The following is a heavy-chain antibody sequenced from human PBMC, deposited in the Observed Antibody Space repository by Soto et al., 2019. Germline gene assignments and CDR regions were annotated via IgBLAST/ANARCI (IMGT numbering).Heavy chain of an antibody. CDR1: GYTPTDYY. D-gene: IGHD6-13*01. Sequence: QVQVVQSGPEVQKPGASVKVSCKASGYTPTDYYMHWVRQAPGQGLEWMGWINPNNGGSKSAQKFQDRVTMISDTSISTAYLELSSLTSDDTALYYCARACVAASGSGDYAMDVWCQGTTVIVSS. V-gene: IGHV1-2*02. CDR3: ARACVAASGSGDYAMDV. J-gene: IGHJ6*02. CDR2: INPNNGGS.